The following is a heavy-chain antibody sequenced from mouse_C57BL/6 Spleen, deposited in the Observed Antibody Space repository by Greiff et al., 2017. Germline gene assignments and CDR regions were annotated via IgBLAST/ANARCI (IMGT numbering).Heavy chain of an antibody. Sequence: QVQLMESGAELVKPGASVKISCKASGYAFSSYWMNWVKQRPGKGLEWIGQIYPGDGDTNYNGKFKGKATLTADKSSSTAYMQLSSLPSKDSAVYFCARTAQAHAMDYWGQGTSVTVSS. CDR2: IYPGDGDT. J-gene: IGHJ4*01. V-gene: IGHV1-80*01. D-gene: IGHD3-2*02. CDR3: ARTAQAHAMDY. CDR1: GYAFSSYW.